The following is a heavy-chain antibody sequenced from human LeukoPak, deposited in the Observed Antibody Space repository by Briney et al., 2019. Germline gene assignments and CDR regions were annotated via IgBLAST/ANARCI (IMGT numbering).Heavy chain of an antibody. CDR3: ARAGEYCSSTSCYFTSDNNWFDP. CDR2: INPNSGGT. Sequence: ASVKVSCKASGYTFTGYYMHWVRQAPGQGLEWMGWINPNSGGTNYAQKFQGRVTMTGDTSISTAYMELSRLRSDDTAVYYCARAGEYCSSTSCYFTSDNNWFDPWGQGTLVTVSS. CDR1: GYTFTGYY. D-gene: IGHD2-2*01. J-gene: IGHJ5*02. V-gene: IGHV1-2*02.